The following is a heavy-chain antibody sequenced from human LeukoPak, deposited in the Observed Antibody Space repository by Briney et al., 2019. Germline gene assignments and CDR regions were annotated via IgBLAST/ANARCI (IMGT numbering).Heavy chain of an antibody. V-gene: IGHV3-21*01. CDR2: ISSSSSYI. Sequence: GGSLRLSCAASGFTFSSYSVNWVRQAPGKGLEWVSSISSSSSYIYYADSVKGRFTISRDNAKNSLYLQMNSLRAEDTAVYYCARDRGVLLWLGELRGSGDDFDYWGQGTLVTVSS. D-gene: IGHD3-10*01. J-gene: IGHJ4*02. CDR1: GFTFSSYS. CDR3: ARDRGVLLWLGELRGSGDDFDY.